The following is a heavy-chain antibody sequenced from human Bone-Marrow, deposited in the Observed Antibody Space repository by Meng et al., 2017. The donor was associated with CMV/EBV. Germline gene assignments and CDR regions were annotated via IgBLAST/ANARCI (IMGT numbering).Heavy chain of an antibody. CDR3: ARGWELPRFFDL. V-gene: IGHV4-39*07. CDR2: INHSGST. CDR1: GGSISSSSYY. D-gene: IGHD1-26*01. Sequence: SETLSLTCTVSGGSISSSSYYWSWIRQPPGKGLEWIGEINHSGSTNYNPSLKSRVTISVDTSKNQFSLKLSSVTAADTAVYYCARGWELPRFFDLWGRGTLVTVSS. J-gene: IGHJ2*01.